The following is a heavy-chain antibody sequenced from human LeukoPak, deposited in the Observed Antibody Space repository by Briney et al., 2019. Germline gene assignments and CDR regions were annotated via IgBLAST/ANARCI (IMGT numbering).Heavy chain of an antibody. CDR3: ARVYDSSGYYGYGDAFDI. CDR2: IYHSGST. J-gene: IGHJ3*02. D-gene: IGHD3-22*01. V-gene: IGHV4-38-2*02. CDR1: GYSISSGYY. Sequence: SETLSLTCTVSGYSISSGYYWGWTRQPPGKGLEWIGSIYHSGSTYYNPSLKSRVTISVDTSKNQFSLKLSSVTAADTAVYYCARVYDSSGYYGYGDAFDIWGQGTMVTVSS.